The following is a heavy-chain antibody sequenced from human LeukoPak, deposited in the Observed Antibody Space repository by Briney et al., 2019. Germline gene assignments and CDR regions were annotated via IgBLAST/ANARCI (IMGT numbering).Heavy chain of an antibody. V-gene: IGHV4-59*01. J-gene: IGHJ4*02. CDR2: IYYSGST. CDR3: ARSGGDRVEMPTIIDY. CDR1: GGSSSSYY. Sequence: SETLSLTCTVSGGSSSSYYWSWIRQTPGKGLEWIRYIYYSGSTNYNPSLKSRVTILVDTSKNQFSLRLSSVTAADTAVYYCARSGGDRVEMPTIIDYWGQGTLVTVSS. D-gene: IGHD5-24*01.